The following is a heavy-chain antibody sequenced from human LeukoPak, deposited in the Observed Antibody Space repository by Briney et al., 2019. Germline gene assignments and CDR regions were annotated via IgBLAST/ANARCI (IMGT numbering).Heavy chain of an antibody. CDR1: GFTFSDYY. Sequence: GGSLRLSCAASGFTFSDYYMSWIRQAPGKGLEWVSYISSSGSTIYYADSVKGRFTISRDNAKNSLYLQMNSLRAKDTAVYYCARAGIAAANWFDPWGQGTLVTVSS. J-gene: IGHJ5*02. V-gene: IGHV3-11*01. CDR3: ARAGIAAANWFDP. CDR2: ISSSGSTI. D-gene: IGHD6-13*01.